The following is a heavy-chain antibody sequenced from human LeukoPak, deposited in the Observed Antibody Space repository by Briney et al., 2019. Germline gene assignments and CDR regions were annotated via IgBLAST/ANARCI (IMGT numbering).Heavy chain of an antibody. V-gene: IGHV3-66*03. J-gene: IGHJ5*02. Sequence: GGSLRLSCAASGFSVSSAYMSWVRQAPGKGLEWVSLIYTSGSTFYADSVMGRFTISRDNSKNTLFLQMNSLRAEDSAVYYCTRDRAGTQSWVEFDLWGQGTLVTVSS. CDR1: GFSVSSAY. CDR3: TRDRAGTQSWVEFDL. D-gene: IGHD3-10*01. CDR2: IYTSGST.